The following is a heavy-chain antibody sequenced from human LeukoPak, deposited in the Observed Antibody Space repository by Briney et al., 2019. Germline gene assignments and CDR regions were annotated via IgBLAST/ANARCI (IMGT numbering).Heavy chain of an antibody. CDR2: ISLAGQT. J-gene: IGHJ4*02. D-gene: IGHD1-26*01. CDR3: SRESGPFCPFGY. V-gene: IGHV4/OR15-8*02. Sequence: SETLSLTFGVSGGSIIGTNWWSWVRQPPGQGLEWIGEISLAGQTNYNPSLNGRVTMSLDKSSNQLSLHLTSVTAADTATYFCSRESGPFCPFGYWGQGTLVIVSS. CDR1: GGSIIGTNW.